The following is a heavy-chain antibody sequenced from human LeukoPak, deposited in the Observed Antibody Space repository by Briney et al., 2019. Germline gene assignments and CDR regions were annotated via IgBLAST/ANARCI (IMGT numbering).Heavy chain of an antibody. CDR2: INHSGST. D-gene: IGHD6-6*01. CDR3: ARPRDSSSPTDAFDI. Sequence: SETLSLTCAVYGGSFSGYYWSWICQPPGKGLEWIGEINHSGSTNYNPSLKSRVTISADMSKNQFSLKLSSVTAADTAVYYCARPRDSSSPTDAFDIWGQGTMVTVSS. J-gene: IGHJ3*02. V-gene: IGHV4-34*01. CDR1: GGSFSGYY.